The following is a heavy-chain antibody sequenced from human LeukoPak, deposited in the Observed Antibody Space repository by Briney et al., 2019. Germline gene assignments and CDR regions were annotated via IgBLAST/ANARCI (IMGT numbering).Heavy chain of an antibody. V-gene: IGHV3-7*01. CDR3: ARAGEINYDFWSGYYDY. Sequence: PGGSLRLSGAASGFTFSSYWRSWVRQAPGKGLEWVATIKQDGSEKYYVDSVKGRFTISRDNAKNSLYLQMNSLRAEDTAVYYCARAGEINYDFWSGYYDYWGQGTLVTVSS. CDR1: GFTFSSYW. D-gene: IGHD3-3*01. J-gene: IGHJ4*02. CDR2: IKQDGSEK.